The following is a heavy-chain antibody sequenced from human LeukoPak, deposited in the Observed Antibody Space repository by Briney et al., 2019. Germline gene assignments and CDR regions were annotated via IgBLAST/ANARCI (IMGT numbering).Heavy chain of an antibody. J-gene: IGHJ4*02. CDR2: ISGSGGST. CDR1: GFTFSSYA. CDR3: AKDGGYGYCSRTSCPRSDYFDY. V-gene: IGHV3-23*01. D-gene: IGHD2-2*01. Sequence: GGSLRLSCAASGFTFSSYAMSWVRQAPGKGLEWVSAISGSGGSTYYADSVKGRFTISRDNSKNTLYLQMNSLRAEDTAVYYCAKDGGYGYCSRTSCPRSDYFDYWGQGTLVTVSS.